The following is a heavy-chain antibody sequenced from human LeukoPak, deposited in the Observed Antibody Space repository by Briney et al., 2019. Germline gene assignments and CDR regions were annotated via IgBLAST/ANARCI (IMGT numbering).Heavy chain of an antibody. CDR3: ARLSFCSSASCYPQD. J-gene: IGHJ4*02. CDR1: GGSTSSGLYY. CDR2: MHYSGSN. V-gene: IGHV4-39*01. D-gene: IGHD2-2*01. Sequence: PSETLSLTCTVSGGSTSSGLYYWGWIRQPPGKGLEWIGSMHYSGSNDNNPSLKRRLSISMDTSSNQLSLRLRSATAADTAVYFCARLSFCSSASCYPQDWGQGTLVTVSS.